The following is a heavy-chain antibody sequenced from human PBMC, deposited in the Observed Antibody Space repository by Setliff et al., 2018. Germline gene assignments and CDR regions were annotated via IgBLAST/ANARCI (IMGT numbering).Heavy chain of an antibody. CDR3: ARDTNQWDTTYMDV. Sequence: ASVKVSCKASGYAFNRNGMSWVRQAPGQGLEWMGWISSSSGNTNYAQKFQGRVTMTRDTSTSTFYMELRSLTSDDTAVYYCARDTNQWDTTYMDVWGKGTTVTAPQ. CDR1: GYAFNRNG. V-gene: IGHV1-18*01. D-gene: IGHD1-26*01. J-gene: IGHJ6*04. CDR2: ISSSSGNT.